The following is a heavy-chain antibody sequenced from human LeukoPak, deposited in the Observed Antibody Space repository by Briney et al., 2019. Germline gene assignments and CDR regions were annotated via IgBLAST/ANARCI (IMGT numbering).Heavy chain of an antibody. D-gene: IGHD6-19*01. CDR2: ISSSGSTI. J-gene: IGHJ6*03. CDR1: GFTFSDYY. CDR3: AKDFIAMVGYMDV. Sequence: GGSLRLSCAASGFTFSDYYMSWIRQAPGKGLEWVSYISSSGSTIYYADSVKGRFTISRDNAKNTLYLQMTSLRAEDTAMYYCAKDFIAMVGYMDVWGKGTTVTVSS. V-gene: IGHV3-11*01.